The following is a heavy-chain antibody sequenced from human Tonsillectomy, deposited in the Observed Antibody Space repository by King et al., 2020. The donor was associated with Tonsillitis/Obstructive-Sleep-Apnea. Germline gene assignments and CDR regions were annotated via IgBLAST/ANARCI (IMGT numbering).Heavy chain of an antibody. D-gene: IGHD5-24*01. CDR2: IYWDDDK. Sequence: ITLKESGPTLVKPTQTLTLTCTFSGFSLSTSGVGVGWIRQPPGKALEWLALIYWDDDKRYSPSLKSRLTITKDTSKNRVVLTMTNMDPVDTATYYCALADGFEGGFDYWGQGTLVTVSS. CDR1: GFSLSTSGVG. CDR3: ALADGFEGGFDY. J-gene: IGHJ4*02. V-gene: IGHV2-5*02.